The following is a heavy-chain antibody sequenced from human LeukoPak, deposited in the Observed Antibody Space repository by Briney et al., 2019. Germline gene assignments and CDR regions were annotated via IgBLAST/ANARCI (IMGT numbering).Heavy chain of an antibody. V-gene: IGHV1-2*02. D-gene: IGHD3-3*01. Sequence: ASVKVSCKASGYTFTGYYMHWVRQAPGQGLEWMGWINPNSGGTNYAQKFQGRVTMTRDTSISTAYMELSSLRSEDTAVYYCARASYYDFWSGYSWFDPWGQGTLVTVSS. CDR2: INPNSGGT. CDR1: GYTFTGYY. J-gene: IGHJ5*02. CDR3: ARASYYDFWSGYSWFDP.